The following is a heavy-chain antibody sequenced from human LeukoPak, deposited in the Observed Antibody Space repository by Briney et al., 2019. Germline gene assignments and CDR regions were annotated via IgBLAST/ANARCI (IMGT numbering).Heavy chain of an antibody. CDR3: AKTMLRGIWYMDV. D-gene: IGHD3-10*01. J-gene: IGHJ6*03. Sequence: PGGSLRLSCAASGFTFSSYRMNWVRQAPGKGLEWVSYISSSSSTIYYADSVKGRFIISRDNSSNMLFLQMNSLRPEDTAVYYCAKTMLRGIWYMDVWGKGTTVTISS. CDR2: ISSSSSTI. CDR1: GFTFSSYR. V-gene: IGHV3-48*01.